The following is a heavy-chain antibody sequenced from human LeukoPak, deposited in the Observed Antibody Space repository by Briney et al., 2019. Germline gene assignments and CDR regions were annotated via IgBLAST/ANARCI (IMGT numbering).Heavy chain of an antibody. D-gene: IGHD3-16*02. CDR3: ARLYEGFDP. J-gene: IGHJ5*02. CDR1: GFTLSTYD. V-gene: IGHV3-13*01. Sequence: GGSLRLSCAASGFTLSTYDMHWVRHTTGKGLEWVSAIGFAGDTYYLGSVRGRFTISRDNAKNSLYLQMNSLRGDDTAVYYCARLYEGFDPWGQGTLVTVSS. CDR2: IGFAGDT.